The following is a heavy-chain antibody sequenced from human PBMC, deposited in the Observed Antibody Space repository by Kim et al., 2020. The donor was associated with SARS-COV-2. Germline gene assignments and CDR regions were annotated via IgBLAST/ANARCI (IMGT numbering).Heavy chain of an antibody. Sequence: GGSLRLSCEASGFTFRNFAMRWVRQAPGKGLEWVSTIGEYGGTFYADSVKGRFTISRDNSKNTVYLQMNSLRAEDTAVYYCAKKADYYFDYWGQGTLVTVSS. CDR1: GFTFRNFA. CDR2: IGEYGGT. V-gene: IGHV3-23*01. CDR3: AKKADYYFDY. J-gene: IGHJ4*02.